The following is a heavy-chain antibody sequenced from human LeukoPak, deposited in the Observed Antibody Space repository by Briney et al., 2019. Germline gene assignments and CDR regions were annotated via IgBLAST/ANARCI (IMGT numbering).Heavy chain of an antibody. Sequence: GRSLRLSCAASGFAFDEYAMPWVRQAPGKGLEWVSGISWNSGSIGYADSVKGRFTTSRDNAKNSLYLQMNSLRAEDTALYYCAKQPLPGIAVASFDYWGQGTLVTVSS. CDR3: AKQPLPGIAVASFDY. J-gene: IGHJ4*02. V-gene: IGHV3-9*01. CDR1: GFAFDEYA. CDR2: ISWNSGSI. D-gene: IGHD6-19*01.